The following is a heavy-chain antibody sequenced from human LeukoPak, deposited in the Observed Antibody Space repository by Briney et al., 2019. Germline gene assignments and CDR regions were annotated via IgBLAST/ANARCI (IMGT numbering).Heavy chain of an antibody. CDR2: INHSGGT. J-gene: IGHJ6*03. Sequence: SETLSLTCAVYGGSFSGYYWGWIRQPPGKGLEWIGEINHSGGTNYNPSLKSRVTISVDTSKNQFSLKLSSVTAADPAVYYCARGRWLQLRYYYYYMDVWGKGTTVTVSS. V-gene: IGHV4-34*01. D-gene: IGHD5-24*01. CDR3: ARGRWLQLRYYYYYMDV. CDR1: GGSFSGYY.